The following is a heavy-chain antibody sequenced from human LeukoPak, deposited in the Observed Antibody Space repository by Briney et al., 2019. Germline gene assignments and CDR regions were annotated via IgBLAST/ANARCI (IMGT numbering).Heavy chain of an antibody. CDR1: GYSISTGYY. CDR3: ARARGYSYGFRSKYYFDY. D-gene: IGHD5-18*01. Sequence: PSETLSLTCTVSGYSISTGYYWDWIRQPLGKGLEWIGTFYHGGSTYYNPSPKSRVTISVDTSKNQFSLKLSSVTAADTAVYYCARARGYSYGFRSKYYFDYWGQGTLVTVSS. V-gene: IGHV4-38-2*02. J-gene: IGHJ4*02. CDR2: FYHGGST.